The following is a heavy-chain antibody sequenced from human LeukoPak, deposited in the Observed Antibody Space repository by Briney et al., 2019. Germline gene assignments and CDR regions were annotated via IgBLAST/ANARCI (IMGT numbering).Heavy chain of an antibody. D-gene: IGHD7-27*01. CDR1: GYTLTSYG. V-gene: IGHV1-18*01. Sequence: ASVKVSCKTSGYTLTSYGISWMRQAPGQGLEWMGWISTYNGNTNYAQNLQGRVTMTTDTSTSTAYMELRSLRSDDTAVYYCARDKNWDLEYWGQGTLVTVSS. J-gene: IGHJ4*02. CDR2: ISTYNGNT. CDR3: ARDKNWDLEY.